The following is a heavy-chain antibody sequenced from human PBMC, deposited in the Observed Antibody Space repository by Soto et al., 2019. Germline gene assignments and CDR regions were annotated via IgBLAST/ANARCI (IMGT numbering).Heavy chain of an antibody. CDR2: IIPIFGTA. Sequence: GASVKVSCKASGGTFSSYAISWVRQAPGQGLEWMGGIIPIFGTANYAQKFQGRVTITADESTSTAYMELSSLRSEDTAVYYCARDLDSSSWQGGFDYWGQGTLVTVSS. D-gene: IGHD6-13*01. V-gene: IGHV1-69*13. CDR1: GGTFSSYA. J-gene: IGHJ4*02. CDR3: ARDLDSSSWQGGFDY.